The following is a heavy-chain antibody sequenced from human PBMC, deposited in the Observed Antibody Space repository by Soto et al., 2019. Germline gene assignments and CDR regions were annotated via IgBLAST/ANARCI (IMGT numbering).Heavy chain of an antibody. J-gene: IGHJ6*02. Sequence: PGGSLRLSCAASGFTFSSYAMHWVRQAPGKGLEWVAVISYDGSNKYYADSVKGRFTISRDNSKNTLYLQMNSLRAEDTAVYYCERERLVAVAVPLHGGSRGYYYSGLDVWGQGTTVTVSS. D-gene: IGHD6-19*01. V-gene: IGHV3-30-3*01. CDR2: ISYDGSNK. CDR3: ERERLVAVAVPLHGGSRGYYYSGLDV. CDR1: GFTFSSYA.